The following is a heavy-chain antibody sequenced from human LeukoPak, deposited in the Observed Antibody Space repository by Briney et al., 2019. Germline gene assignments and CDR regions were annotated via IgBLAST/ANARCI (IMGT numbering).Heavy chain of an antibody. CDR2: VDHSE. V-gene: IGHV4-30-2*01. CDR1: GGSISNNFCS. J-gene: IGHJ3*02. Sequence: PSQTLSLTCVVSGGSISNNFCSWSWLRQPPGKGLEWIGCVDHSENNPSLKSRATISVDRSRNQFSLKLSSVSAADTAVYYCARGRDYAFDIWGQGTMVTISS. CDR3: ARGRDYAFDI.